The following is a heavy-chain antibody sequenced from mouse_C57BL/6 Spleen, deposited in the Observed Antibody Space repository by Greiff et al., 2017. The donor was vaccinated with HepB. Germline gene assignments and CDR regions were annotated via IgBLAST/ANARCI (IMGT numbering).Heavy chain of an antibody. D-gene: IGHD1-1*01. V-gene: IGHV1-81*01. J-gene: IGHJ4*01. CDR3: ARVPYVSLPLSPMDY. CDR2: IYPRSGNT. Sequence: QVQLQQSGAELARPGASVKLSCKASGYTFTSYGISWVKQRTGQGLEWIGEIYPRSGNTYYNEKFKGKATLTADKSSSTAYMELRSLTSEDSSVYFCARVPYVSLPLSPMDYWGQGTSVTVSS. CDR1: GYTFTSYG.